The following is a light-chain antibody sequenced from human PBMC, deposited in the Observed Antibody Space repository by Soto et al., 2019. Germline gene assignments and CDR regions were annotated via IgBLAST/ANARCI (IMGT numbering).Light chain of an antibody. CDR3: QTWGTGILV. CDR1: SGQSSYA. Sequence: QAVVTQSPSASASMGASVKHTCTLSSGQSSYAIAWHQQQPEKGPRYLMKLNSDGSHSKGDGIPDRFSGSSSGAERYLTISSLQSEDEADYYCQTWGTGILVFGGGTKLTVL. V-gene: IGLV4-69*01. CDR2: LNSDGSH. J-gene: IGLJ2*01.